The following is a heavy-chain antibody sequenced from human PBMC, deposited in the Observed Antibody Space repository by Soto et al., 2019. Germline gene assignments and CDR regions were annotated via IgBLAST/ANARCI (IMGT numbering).Heavy chain of an antibody. CDR1: GFTFSSYG. D-gene: IGHD2-8*01. Sequence: GGSLRLSCAASGFTFSSYGMHWVRQAPGKGLEWVAVISYDGSNKYYADSVKGRFTISRDNSKNTLYLQMNSLRAEDTAVYYCAKDLTSSYCTNGVCPFYYYYGMDVWGQGTTVTVSS. CDR2: ISYDGSNK. V-gene: IGHV3-30*18. J-gene: IGHJ6*02. CDR3: AKDLTSSYCTNGVCPFYYYYGMDV.